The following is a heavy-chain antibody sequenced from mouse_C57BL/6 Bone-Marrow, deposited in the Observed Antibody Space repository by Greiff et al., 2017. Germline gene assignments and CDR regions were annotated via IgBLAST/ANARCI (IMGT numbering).Heavy chain of an antibody. Sequence: QVQLQQPGAELVKPGASVKVSCKASGYTFTSYWMHWVKQRPGQGLEWIGRIHPSDSDTNYNQKFKGKATLTVDKSSSTAYMQISSLTSEDSAVYYCATGGYDKGNYYWYFDVWGTGTTVTVSS. V-gene: IGHV1-74*01. D-gene: IGHD2-2*01. CDR1: GYTFTSYW. CDR2: IHPSDSDT. J-gene: IGHJ1*03. CDR3: ATGGYDKGNYYWYFDV.